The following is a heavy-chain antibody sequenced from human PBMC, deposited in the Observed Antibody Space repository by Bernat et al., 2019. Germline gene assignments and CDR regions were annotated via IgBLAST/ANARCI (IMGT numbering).Heavy chain of an antibody. J-gene: IGHJ4*02. Sequence: QVQLVESGGGVVQPGRSLRLSCAASGFTFSSYGMHWVRQAPGKVLEWVAVLWYDGSNKYYADSVKGRFTISRDNSKNTLYLQMNSLRAEDTAFYYCARDNCGGDCYCFDYWGQGTLVTVSS. CDR2: LWYDGSNK. D-gene: IGHD2-21*02. CDR1: GFTFSSYG. V-gene: IGHV3-33*01. CDR3: ARDNCGGDCYCFDY.